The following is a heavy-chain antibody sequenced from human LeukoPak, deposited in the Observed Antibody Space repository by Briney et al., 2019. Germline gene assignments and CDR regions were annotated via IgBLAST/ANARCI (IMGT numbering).Heavy chain of an antibody. CDR1: GFTFNDHA. D-gene: IGHD4-23*01. J-gene: IGHJ5*02. V-gene: IGHV3-23*01. CDR2: ISGSGGNT. CDR3: YGGSSEGWFDP. Sequence: QPGGTLRLSCAASGFTFNDHAMSWVRQAPGRGLEWVSAISGSGGNTYYADSVEGRFTISRDNSKNTLYLQMSSLRAEDTAVYYCYGGSSEGWFDPCGQGTLVTVSS.